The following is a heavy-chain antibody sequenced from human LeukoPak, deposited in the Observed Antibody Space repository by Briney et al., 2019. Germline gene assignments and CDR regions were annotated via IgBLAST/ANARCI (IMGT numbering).Heavy chain of an antibody. V-gene: IGHV4-59*12. CDR3: ARVIVVVTAIGYYYYYYMDV. Sequence: PSETLSLTCICCGGSIRSYYWSWIRQPPAKGVEGVGYIYYCGSTNYNPSLQRRVTISVDTSKNQFALKLSSVTAADTAVYYCARVIVVVTAIGYYYYYYMDVWGKGTTVTVSS. J-gene: IGHJ6*03. CDR2: IYYCGST. CDR1: GGSIRSYY. D-gene: IGHD2-21*02.